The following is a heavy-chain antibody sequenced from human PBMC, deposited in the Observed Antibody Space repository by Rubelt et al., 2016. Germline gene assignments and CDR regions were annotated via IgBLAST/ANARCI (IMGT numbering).Heavy chain of an antibody. J-gene: IGHJ4*02. V-gene: IGHV4-39*01. CDR1: GDSISGSTYY. D-gene: IGHD6-13*01. CDR3: ARVPSYTSRLIDY. CDR2: LSYSGSA. Sequence: QLQLQESGPGLVKPSETLSVTCTVSGDSISGSTYYWGWIRQPPGKGLEWIGRLSYSGSAYYNPSLRSRVTISFDTSQNQFSRMLNSVTAADTAGDYCARVPSYTSRLIDYWGRGTLVTVSS.